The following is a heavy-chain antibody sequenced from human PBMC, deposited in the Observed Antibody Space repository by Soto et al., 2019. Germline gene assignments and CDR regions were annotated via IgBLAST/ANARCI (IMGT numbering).Heavy chain of an antibody. V-gene: IGHV1-8*01. CDR1: GYTFNSSD. CDR3: ARVVAATSVAFDF. D-gene: IGHD2-15*01. J-gene: IGHJ3*01. Sequence: ASVKVSCKASGYTFNSSDINWVRQATGQGLEWMGWMNPNSGNTGYAQKFQGRVTMTRNTSISTAYMELSSLRSEDTAVYYCARVVAATSVAFDFGRQGTMVIVPS. CDR2: MNPNSGNT.